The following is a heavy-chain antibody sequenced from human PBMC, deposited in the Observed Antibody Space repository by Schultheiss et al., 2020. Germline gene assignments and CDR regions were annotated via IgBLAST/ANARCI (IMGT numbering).Heavy chain of an antibody. CDR3: ASIRLPKSRRGTTVTTSVGAFDI. CDR2: IYHSGST. CDR1: GGSISSGGYS. Sequence: SQTLSLTCAVSGGSISSGGYSWSWIRQPPGKGLEWIGYIYHSGSTYYNPSLKSRVTISVDRSKNQFSLKLSSVTAADTAVYYCASIRLPKSRRGTTVTTSVGAFDIWGQGTMVTVSS. J-gene: IGHJ3*02. V-gene: IGHV4-30-2*01. D-gene: IGHD4-17*01.